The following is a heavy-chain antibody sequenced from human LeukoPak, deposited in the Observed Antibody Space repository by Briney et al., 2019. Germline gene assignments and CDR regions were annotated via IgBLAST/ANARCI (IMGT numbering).Heavy chain of an antibody. D-gene: IGHD6-19*01. CDR1: GGSISSFY. J-gene: IGHJ4*02. V-gene: IGHV4-59*08. CDR2: IYYSGGT. CDR3: AGLRTVAGFDY. Sequence: PSETLSLTCTVSGGSISSFYWSWIRQPPGKGLEYIGYIYYSGGTNYNPSLKSRVTISVDTSKNQFSLKLSSVTAADTAVYYCAGLRTVAGFDYWGQGTLVTVSS.